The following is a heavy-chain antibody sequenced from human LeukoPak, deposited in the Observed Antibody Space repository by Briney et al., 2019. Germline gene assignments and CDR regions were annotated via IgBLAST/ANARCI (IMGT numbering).Heavy chain of an antibody. CDR3: ARDAYYYGTGESFPLDY. D-gene: IGHD3-10*01. CDR2: ISSSSSYI. Sequence: GRSLRLSCAASGFTFSSYAMSWVRQAPGKGLEWVSSISSSSSYIYYADSVKGRFTVSRDNAKNSLYLQMNSLRAEDTAVYYCARDAYYYGTGESFPLDYWGQGTLVTVSS. CDR1: GFTFSSYA. V-gene: IGHV3-21*01. J-gene: IGHJ4*02.